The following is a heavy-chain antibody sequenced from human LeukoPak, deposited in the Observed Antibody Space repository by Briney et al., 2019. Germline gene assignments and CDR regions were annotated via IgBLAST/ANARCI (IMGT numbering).Heavy chain of an antibody. J-gene: IGHJ6*02. D-gene: IGHD3-9*01. CDR2: IYYSGST. CDR3: ARGPRYYDISSGYYYYGMDV. V-gene: IGHV4-59*01. CDR1: GGSISTYF. Sequence: SETLSLTCTVSGGSISTYFWSWIRQPPGKGLEWIGYIYYSGSTNYNPSLKSRVTISVDTSKIEFSLKLSSVSAADTAVYYCARGPRYYDISSGYYYYGMDVWGQGTTVTVSS.